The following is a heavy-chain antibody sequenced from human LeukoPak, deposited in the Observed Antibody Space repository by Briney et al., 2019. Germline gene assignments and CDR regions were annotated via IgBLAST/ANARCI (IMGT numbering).Heavy chain of an antibody. CDR3: APHLSVIVPSAQYGMDF. V-gene: IGHV3-74*01. Sequence: GGFLRLSCAASGFTFSSYWMHWVRQAPGKGLVWVSRINSDGRNINYADSVKGRFTISRDNAKNMLYLQMNSLRAEDTAVYYCAPHLSVIVPSAQYGMDFWGQGTTVTVSS. CDR1: GFTFSSYW. D-gene: IGHD2/OR15-2a*01. CDR2: INSDGRNI. J-gene: IGHJ6*02.